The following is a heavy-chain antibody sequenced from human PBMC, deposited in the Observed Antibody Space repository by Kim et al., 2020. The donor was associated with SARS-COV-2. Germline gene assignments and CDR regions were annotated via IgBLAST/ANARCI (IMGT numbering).Heavy chain of an antibody. V-gene: IGHV1-69*13. CDR1: GGTFSSYA. J-gene: IGHJ6*02. CDR3: ARGKRWLQFPYGMDV. CDR2: IIPIFGTA. D-gene: IGHD5-12*01. Sequence: SVKVSCKASGGTFSSYAISWVRQAPGQGLEWMGGIIPIFGTANYAQKFQGRVTITADESTSTAYMELSSLRSEDTAVYYCARGKRWLQFPYGMDVWGQGTTVTVSS.